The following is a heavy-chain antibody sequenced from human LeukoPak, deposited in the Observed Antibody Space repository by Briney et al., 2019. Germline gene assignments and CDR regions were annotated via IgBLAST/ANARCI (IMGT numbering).Heavy chain of an antibody. D-gene: IGHD3-16*01. CDR1: GFTSNNYG. CDR3: ARDWGWGFDY. CDR2: LRYVGTNK. V-gene: IGHV3-30*02. J-gene: IGHJ4*02. Sequence: GGSLRLSCAASGFTSNNYGMHWVRQAPGKGLEWVAFLRYVGTNKYSADSVKGRFTISRDSSKNTVYLQMSSLRAEDTAVYYCARDWGWGFDYWGQGTLVTVSS.